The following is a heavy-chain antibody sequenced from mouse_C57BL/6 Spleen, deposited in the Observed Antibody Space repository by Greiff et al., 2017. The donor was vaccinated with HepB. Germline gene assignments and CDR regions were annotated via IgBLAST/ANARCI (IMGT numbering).Heavy chain of an antibody. Sequence: QVQLQQSGPGLVQPSQSLSITCTASGFSLTSYGVHWVRQSPGKGLEWLGVIWSGGSTDYTAAFMSRLSIIKDNSKSQDFFKMNSLQADDTAIYYCAKSGYYGSSDWYFDVWGTGTTVTVSS. CDR2: IWSGGST. CDR1: GFSLTSYG. CDR3: AKSGYYGSSDWYFDV. V-gene: IGHV2-5*01. J-gene: IGHJ1*03. D-gene: IGHD1-1*01.